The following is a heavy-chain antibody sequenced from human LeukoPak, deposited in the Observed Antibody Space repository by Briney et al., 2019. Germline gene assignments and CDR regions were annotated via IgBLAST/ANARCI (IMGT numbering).Heavy chain of an antibody. CDR2: ISWNSGSI. J-gene: IGHJ4*02. CDR3: AKDLKSRPGFIVVVPAAFDY. D-gene: IGHD2-2*01. Sequence: GGSLRLSCAASGITFDDYAMHWVRQAPGKGLEWVSGISWNSGSIGYADSVKGRFTISRDNAKNSLYLQMNSLRAEDTALYYCAKDLKSRPGFIVVVPAAFDYWGQGTLVTVSS. CDR1: GITFDDYA. V-gene: IGHV3-9*01.